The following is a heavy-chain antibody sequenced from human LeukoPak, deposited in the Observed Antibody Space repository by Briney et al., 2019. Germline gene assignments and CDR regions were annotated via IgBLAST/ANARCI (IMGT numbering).Heavy chain of an antibody. CDR3: ARDSSGWPFDY. Sequence: KSSETLSLTCTVSGGSISSSSYYWGWIRQPPGKGLEWIGSIYYSGSTYYNPSLKSRVTISVDTSKNQFSLKLSSVTAADTAVYYCARDSSGWPFDYWGQGTLVTVSS. J-gene: IGHJ4*02. CDR1: GGSISSSSYY. CDR2: IYYSGST. D-gene: IGHD6-19*01. V-gene: IGHV4-39*07.